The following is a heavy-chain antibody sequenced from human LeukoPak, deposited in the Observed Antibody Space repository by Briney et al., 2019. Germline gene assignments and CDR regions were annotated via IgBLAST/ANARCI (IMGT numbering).Heavy chain of an antibody. CDR1: GFTFSSYS. J-gene: IGHJ4*02. V-gene: IGHV3-48*01. CDR3: AKGTQDYGDYGDY. CDR2: ISSSSSTI. D-gene: IGHD4-17*01. Sequence: GGSLRLSCAASGFTFSSYSMNWVRQAPGKGLEWVSYISSSSSTIYYADSVKGRFTISRDNSKNTLYLQMNSLRAEDTAVYYCAKGTQDYGDYGDYWGQGTLVTVSS.